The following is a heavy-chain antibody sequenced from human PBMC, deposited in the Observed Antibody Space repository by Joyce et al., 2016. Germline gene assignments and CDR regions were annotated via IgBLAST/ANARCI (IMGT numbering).Heavy chain of an antibody. J-gene: IGHJ4*02. CDR1: GFNFSIYW. CDR2: INQEGSEK. D-gene: IGHD4-17*01. Sequence: EVQLVESGGGLVQPGGSLRLSCAASGFNFSIYWMSWVRHVPGKGREWVANINQEGSEKYYVDSMEGRFTISRDNAKNSLYLQMNSLRVEDTAVDYCARAVTKGTVDYWGQGTLVTVSS. CDR3: ARAVTKGTVDY. V-gene: IGHV3-7*01.